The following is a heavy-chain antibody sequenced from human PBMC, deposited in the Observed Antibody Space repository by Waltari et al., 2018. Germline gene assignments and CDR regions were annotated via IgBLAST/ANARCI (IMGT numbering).Heavy chain of an antibody. D-gene: IGHD5-12*01. J-gene: IGHJ2*01. CDR3: AKDLGGFSGSHWYFDL. V-gene: IGHV3-23*04. CDR2: ISGSDGRT. CDR1: GFTFRSYA. Sequence: EVQLVESGGGLVQPGGSLRLSCAASGFTFRSYAMHWVRQAPGGGLEWVSSISGSDGRTNYADSAKGRFTISRDNVKNTLFLQMNSLRADDAAVYYCAKDLGGFSGSHWYFDLWGRGTLVTVSS.